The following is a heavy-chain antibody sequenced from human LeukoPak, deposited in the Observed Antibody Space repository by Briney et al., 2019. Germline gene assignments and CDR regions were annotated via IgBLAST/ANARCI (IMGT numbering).Heavy chain of an antibody. CDR2: IIPIFGTA. D-gene: IGHD5-18*01. V-gene: IGHV1-69*05. CDR3: ARSLSWGIQLWSHWFDP. J-gene: IGHJ5*02. CDR1: VGTFNSYA. Sequence: SLKVSRTASVGTFNSYAISWVRQAAGQGLEWMGGIIPIFGTANYAQKFPGRVTITTDESTSTAYMELSSLRSEDTAVYYCARSLSWGIQLWSHWFDPWGQGTLVTVSS.